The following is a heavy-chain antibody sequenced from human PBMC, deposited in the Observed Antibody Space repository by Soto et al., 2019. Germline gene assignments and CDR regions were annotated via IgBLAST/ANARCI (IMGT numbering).Heavy chain of an antibody. D-gene: IGHD6-19*01. V-gene: IGHV3-23*01. Sequence: GGSLRLSCAASGFTFSSYAISWVRQAPGKGLEWVSAISGSGGSTYYADSVKGRFTISRDNSKNTLYLQMNSLRAEDTAVYYCAKDSSGWWSYYYYGMDVWGQGTTVTVSS. CDR3: AKDSSGWWSYYYYGMDV. J-gene: IGHJ6*02. CDR2: ISGSGGST. CDR1: GFTFSSYA.